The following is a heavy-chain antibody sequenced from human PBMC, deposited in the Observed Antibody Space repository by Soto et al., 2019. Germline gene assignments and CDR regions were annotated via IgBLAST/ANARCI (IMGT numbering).Heavy chain of an antibody. CDR2: ISGSGGST. CDR1: GFTFSSYA. V-gene: IGHV3-23*01. J-gene: IGHJ6*02. Sequence: PGGSLRLSCAASGFTFSSYAMSWVRQGPGKGLEWVSAISGSGGSTYYADSVKGRFTISRDNSKNTLYLQMNSLRAEDTAVYYCAKLYDFWSGSYGMDVWGQGTTVTVS. D-gene: IGHD3-3*01. CDR3: AKLYDFWSGSYGMDV.